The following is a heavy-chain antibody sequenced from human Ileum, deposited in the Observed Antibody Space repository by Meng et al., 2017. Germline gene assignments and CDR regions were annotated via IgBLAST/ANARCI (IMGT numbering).Heavy chain of an antibody. D-gene: IGHD3-10*02. CDR2: VYHSGST. J-gene: IGHJ2*01. V-gene: IGHV4-4*02. CDR3: ARADYVRYFDL. CDR1: VGSIESNNW. Sequence: GQCLVHPSVTRYLACPVFVGSIESNNWWSWIRQPPGQGLEWIGEVYHSGSTHYNPSLQSRFTISIDNSKNRFSLSLNSVTAADTAIYYCARADYVRYFDLWGRGTLVTVSS.